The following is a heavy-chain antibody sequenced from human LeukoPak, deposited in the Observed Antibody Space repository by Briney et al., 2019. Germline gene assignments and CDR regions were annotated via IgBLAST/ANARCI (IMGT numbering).Heavy chain of an antibody. D-gene: IGHD3-22*01. CDR2: IYHSGST. CDR1: GYSISSGYY. V-gene: IGHV4-38-2*02. Sequence: SETLSLTCTVSGYSISSGYYWGWIRQPPGKGLEWILSIYHSGSTYYNPSLKSRVTISLDTSKNQLSLTLSSVTAPGTAAYFCSRVRVYYYDSRKGFAYWGQGTLVTVSS. CDR3: SRVRVYYYDSRKGFAY. J-gene: IGHJ4*02.